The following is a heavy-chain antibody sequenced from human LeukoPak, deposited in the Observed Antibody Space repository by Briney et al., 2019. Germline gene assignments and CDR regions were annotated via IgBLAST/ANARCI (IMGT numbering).Heavy chain of an antibody. CDR2: ISGSGGGT. Sequence: PGGSLRLSCAASGFTFSSYAMNWVRQAPGMGLEWVSGISGSGGGTYYADSVKGRFTISRDNSKNTLYLQMNSLRAEDTAVYYCAREEIYYYYYMDVWGKGTTVTISS. CDR1: GFTFSSYA. V-gene: IGHV3-23*01. J-gene: IGHJ6*03. CDR3: AREEIYYYYYMDV.